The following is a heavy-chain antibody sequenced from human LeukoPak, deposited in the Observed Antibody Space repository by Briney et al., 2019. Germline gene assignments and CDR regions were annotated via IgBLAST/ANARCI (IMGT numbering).Heavy chain of an antibody. CDR1: GYTFTGYY. V-gene: IGHV1-2*02. CDR2: INPNSGVT. J-gene: IGHJ4*02. CDR3: ARTYYDSSGYVPFAY. Sequence: ASVKVSFKASGYTFTGYYMDWGRQAPGQGLEWMGWINPNSGVTNYAQKSQGRVTMTRDTSISTAYMELSRLRSDDTAVYYCARTYYDSSGYVPFAYWGQGTLVTVSS. D-gene: IGHD3-22*01.